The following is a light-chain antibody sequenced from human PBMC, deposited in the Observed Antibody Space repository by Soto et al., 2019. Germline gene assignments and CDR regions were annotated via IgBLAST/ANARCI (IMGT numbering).Light chain of an antibody. V-gene: IGKV3-20*01. CDR3: QQYGASGT. Sequence: EIVLTQSRGTLSLSPGGRSTLSCMAIQSVSKNYLAWYQQEPGQAPRLLIYGASNRATGIPDRLSGSGSGTDFTLTISRPEPEDFAVYYCQQYGASGTFGQGTKVDIK. CDR1: QSVSKNY. J-gene: IGKJ1*01. CDR2: GAS.